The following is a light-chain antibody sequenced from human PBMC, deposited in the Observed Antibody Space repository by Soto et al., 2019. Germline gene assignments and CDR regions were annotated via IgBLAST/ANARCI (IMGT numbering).Light chain of an antibody. CDR1: SSDVGGYNY. CDR2: DVS. V-gene: IGLV2-14*01. CDR3: SSYTSSSTLLVV. J-gene: IGLJ1*01. Sequence: QSVLTQPASVSGSPGQPITISCTGTSSDVGGYNYVSWYQQHPGKAPKLMIYDVSNRPSGVPNRFSGSKPGNTASLTISGLQAEDEADDYCSSYTSSSTLLVVFGTGTKLTVL.